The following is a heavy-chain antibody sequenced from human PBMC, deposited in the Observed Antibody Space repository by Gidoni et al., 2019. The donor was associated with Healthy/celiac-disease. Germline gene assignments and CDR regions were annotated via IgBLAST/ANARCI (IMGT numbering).Heavy chain of an antibody. D-gene: IGHD3-9*01. Sequence: QVQLVQSGAEVKKPGASVKVSCKASGYTFTSYDINWVRQATGQGLEWMGWMNPNSGNTGYAQKFQGRVTMTRNTSISTAYMELSSLRSEDTAVYYCARESILTGYFSRDYYGMDVWGQGTTVTVSS. CDR1: GYTFTSYD. J-gene: IGHJ6*02. CDR3: ARESILTGYFSRDYYGMDV. V-gene: IGHV1-8*01. CDR2: MNPNSGNT.